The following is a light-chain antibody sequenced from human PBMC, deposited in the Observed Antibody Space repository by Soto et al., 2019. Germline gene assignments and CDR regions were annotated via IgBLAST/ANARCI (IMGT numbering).Light chain of an antibody. CDR2: DDH. V-gene: IGLV1-51*01. J-gene: IGLJ2*01. CDR3: GSWDSSLSVGV. Sequence: QSVLTQPPSVSAAPGQKVTISCSGSSSNIGNNFVSWYQQLPGSAPKLLIYDDHMRPSGIPDRFSGSKSGTSATLGINGLQTGDEADFYCGSWDSSLSVGVFGGGTKLTVL. CDR1: SSNIGNNF.